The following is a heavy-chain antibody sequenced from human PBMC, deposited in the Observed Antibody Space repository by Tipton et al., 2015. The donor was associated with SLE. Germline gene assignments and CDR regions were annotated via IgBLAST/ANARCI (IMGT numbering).Heavy chain of an antibody. J-gene: IGHJ5*02. CDR1: GGSFSGYY. CDR3: ARGTHSSGRWKFDP. D-gene: IGHD6-19*01. V-gene: IGHV4-34*01. Sequence: GLVKPSETLSLTCAVYGGSFSGYYWSWIRQPPGKGLEWIGEINHSGSTNYNPSLKSRVTISVDTSKNQFSLKLSSVTAADTAVYYCARGTHSSGRWKFDPWGQGTLVTVSS. CDR2: INHSGST.